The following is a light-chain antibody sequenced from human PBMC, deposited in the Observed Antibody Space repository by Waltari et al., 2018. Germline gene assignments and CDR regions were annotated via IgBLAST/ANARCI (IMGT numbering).Light chain of an antibody. Sequence: QSALTQPASVSGSPGQSITISCTGTSRNIGTYNLVSWYQQLPGKAPKLMSYGGSRRPPGISNRFAGSRSGNTASLTISGLQADDEADYYCCAYVGDNNFVFGNGTKVTVL. CDR3: CAYVGDNNFV. CDR2: GGS. CDR1: SRNIGTYNL. V-gene: IGLV2-23*01. J-gene: IGLJ1*01.